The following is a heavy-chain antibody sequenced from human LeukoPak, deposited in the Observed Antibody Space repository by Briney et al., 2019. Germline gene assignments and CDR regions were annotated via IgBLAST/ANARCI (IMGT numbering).Heavy chain of an antibody. Sequence: SETLSLTCTVSGGLISSGSSYWSWIRQPAGKGLEWIGRIYTSGSIDYNPSLKSRVSFSVDTSKNQFPLKLSSVTAADTAVYYCATDTYMDTFKYWGQGTLVTVSS. CDR1: GGLISSGSSY. J-gene: IGHJ4*02. CDR3: ATDTYMDTFKY. CDR2: IYTSGSI. D-gene: IGHD2/OR15-2a*01. V-gene: IGHV4-61*02.